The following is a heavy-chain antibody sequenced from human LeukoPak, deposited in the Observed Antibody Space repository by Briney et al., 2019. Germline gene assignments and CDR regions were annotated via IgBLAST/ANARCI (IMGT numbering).Heavy chain of an antibody. CDR1: GYSFTSYW. CDR3: ARLYSSYGIGHFDY. J-gene: IGHJ4*02. V-gene: IGHV5-51*01. CDR2: IYPGDSDT. Sequence: GESLKISCKGSGYSFTSYWIGWVRQMPGKGLEWMGIIYPGDSDTRYSPSFQGQVTISADKSRSTAYLQWSGLKASDTAIYYCARLYSSYGIGHFDYWAQGTLVTVSS. D-gene: IGHD4-11*01.